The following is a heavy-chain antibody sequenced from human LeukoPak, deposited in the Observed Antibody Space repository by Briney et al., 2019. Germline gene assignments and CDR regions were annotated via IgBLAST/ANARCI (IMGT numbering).Heavy chain of an antibody. CDR1: GFTFSSYT. CDR2: VSSGSTSYI. CDR3: AREGHLDY. Sequence: PGGSLRLSCAASGFTFSSYTMTWVRQAPGKGLEWVSSVSSGSTSYIYYADSMKGRFTISRDNAKNSLYLQMNGLRAEDTAVYYCAREGHLDYWGQGTLVTVSS. V-gene: IGHV3-21*01. J-gene: IGHJ4*02.